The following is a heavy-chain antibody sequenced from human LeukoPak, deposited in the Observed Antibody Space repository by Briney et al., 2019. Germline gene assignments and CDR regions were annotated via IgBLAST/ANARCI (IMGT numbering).Heavy chain of an antibody. V-gene: IGHV4-61*02. CDR2: IYTSGST. CDR3: ARRTAAGKGAFDY. D-gene: IGHD6-13*01. J-gene: IGHJ4*02. Sequence: TLSLTCTVSGGSISSGSYYWSWIRQPAGKGLEWIGRIYTSGSTNYNPSLKSRVTISVDTSKNQFSLKLSSVSAADTAVYYCARRTAAGKGAFDYWGQGTLVTVSS. CDR1: GGSISSGSYY.